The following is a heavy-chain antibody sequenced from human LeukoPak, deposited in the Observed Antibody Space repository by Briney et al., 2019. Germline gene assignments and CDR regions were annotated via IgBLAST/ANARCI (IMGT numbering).Heavy chain of an antibody. CDR1: GFTFSSHA. CDR3: AKTPGGAAGNRVFDH. Sequence: GGSLRLSCAASGFTFSSHAMSWVRQAPGKGLEWVSAISASGDGIYYTDSVKGRFNMSRDNSKDTLYLQMNSLRADDTAVYYCAKTPGGAAGNRVFDHWGQGALVTVSS. V-gene: IGHV3-23*01. CDR2: ISASGDGI. J-gene: IGHJ4*02. D-gene: IGHD6-13*01.